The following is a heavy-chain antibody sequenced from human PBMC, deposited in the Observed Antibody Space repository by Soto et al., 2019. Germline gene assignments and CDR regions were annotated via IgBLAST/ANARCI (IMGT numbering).Heavy chain of an antibody. Sequence: QVQLQESGPGLVKPSQTLSLTCTVSGGSISSGGYYWDWIRQHPGKGLEWIGYISASGSTYYNPWLRSSVTIAVYKTKNPFSLRLNSVTAADTSVYDCAKGDVYHNYFDNWGQGTLVTVSS. CDR1: GGSISSGGYY. CDR3: AKGDVYHNYFDN. J-gene: IGHJ4*02. V-gene: IGHV4-31*03. D-gene: IGHD2-2*01. CDR2: ISASGST.